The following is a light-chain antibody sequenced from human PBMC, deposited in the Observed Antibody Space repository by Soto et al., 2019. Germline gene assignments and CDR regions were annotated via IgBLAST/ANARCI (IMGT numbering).Light chain of an antibody. J-gene: IGLJ2*01. Sequence: SYELTQPPSVSVAPGQTARITCGGNNIGSKSVHWYQQKPGQAPGLVVYDDSDRPSGIPERCSGSDSENTATMTSRRVEAGDEAGYYCQVWDSSSDHVVFGGGTTLTVL. CDR2: DDS. CDR3: QVWDSSSDHVV. V-gene: IGLV3-21*02. CDR1: NIGSKS.